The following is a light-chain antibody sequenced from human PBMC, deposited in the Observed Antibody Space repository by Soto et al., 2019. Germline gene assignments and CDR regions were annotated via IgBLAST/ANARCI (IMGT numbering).Light chain of an antibody. J-gene: IGKJ4*01. V-gene: IGKV3-20*01. CDR1: QSVSSSY. Sequence: EIVLTQSPGTLSLTAGERATLSCRASQSVSSSYLAWYQQKPGQAPRLLIYGASSRATGIPDRFSGSGSGTDFTLTISRLEPEDFAVHYCQKYSSSPSTFGGGTKVEIK. CDR2: GAS. CDR3: QKYSSSPST.